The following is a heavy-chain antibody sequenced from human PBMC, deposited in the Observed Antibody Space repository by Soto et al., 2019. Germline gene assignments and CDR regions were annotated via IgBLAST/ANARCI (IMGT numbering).Heavy chain of an antibody. D-gene: IGHD3-16*01. CDR1: GGSISSGGYS. CDR3: ARALGELPYLTTRYFDY. CDR2: IYHSGST. Sequence: PSETLSLTCAVSGGSISSGGYSWSWIRQPPGKGLEWIGYIYHSGSTYYNPSLKSRVTISVDRSKNQFSLKLSSVTAADTAVYYCARALGELPYLTTRYFDYWGQGTLVTVSS. V-gene: IGHV4-30-2*01. J-gene: IGHJ4*02.